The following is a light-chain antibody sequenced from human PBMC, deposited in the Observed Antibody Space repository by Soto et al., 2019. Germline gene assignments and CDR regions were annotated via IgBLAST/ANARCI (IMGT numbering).Light chain of an antibody. CDR1: QSVSSN. CDR3: QQYNDWPLT. V-gene: IGKV3-15*01. CDR2: GAF. J-gene: IGKJ1*01. Sequence: EIVITQSPVTLSVSPGERVTLSCRASQSVSSNLAWYQQKPGQAPSLLIYGAFTRATGIPARFSGTGSGTEFTLTISSLQSEDFALYYCQQYNDWPLTFGQGPGGYQ.